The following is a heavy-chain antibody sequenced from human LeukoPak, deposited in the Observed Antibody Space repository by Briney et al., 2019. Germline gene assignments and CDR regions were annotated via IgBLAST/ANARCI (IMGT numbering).Heavy chain of an antibody. J-gene: IGHJ6*02. CDR3: ARAAAGRAYYHYGMDV. D-gene: IGHD6-13*01. CDR2: INSGGSGT. V-gene: IGHV3-74*01. CDR1: GFNFASNW. Sequence: PGGSLRLSCAASGFNFASNWMHWVRQTPGKGLMWVSRINSGGSGTSYADSVEGRFTISRDNAKNTLYLQMNNLRAEDTAVYYCARAAAGRAYYHYGMDVWGQGTTVTVSS.